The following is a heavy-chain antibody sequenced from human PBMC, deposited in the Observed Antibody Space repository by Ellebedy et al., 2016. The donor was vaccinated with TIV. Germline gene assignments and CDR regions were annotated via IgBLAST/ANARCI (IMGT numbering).Heavy chain of an antibody. CDR3: ARNGASTRVAQIYYYYYMDV. D-gene: IGHD3-3*01. Sequence: ASVKVSXXASGYTFTGYYMHWVRQAPGQGLEWMGWINPNSGGTNYAQKFQGRVTMTRDTSISTAYMELSRLRSDDTAVYYCARNGASTRVAQIYYYYYMDVWGKGTTVTVSS. CDR1: GYTFTGYY. J-gene: IGHJ6*03. CDR2: INPNSGGT. V-gene: IGHV1-2*02.